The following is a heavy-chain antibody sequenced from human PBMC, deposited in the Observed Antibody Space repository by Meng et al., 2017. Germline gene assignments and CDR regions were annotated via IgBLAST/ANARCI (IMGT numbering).Heavy chain of an antibody. CDR1: GFTFSSYW. CDR2: INSDGSST. Sequence: GESLKTSCAASGFTFSSYWMHWVRQAPGKGLVWVSRINSDGSSTSYADSVKGRFTISRDNAKNTLYLQMNSLRAEDTAVYYCARERPGIAAAGYPKTYYYYGMDVWGQGTTVTVSS. V-gene: IGHV3-74*01. J-gene: IGHJ6*02. CDR3: ARERPGIAAAGYPKTYYYYGMDV. D-gene: IGHD6-13*01.